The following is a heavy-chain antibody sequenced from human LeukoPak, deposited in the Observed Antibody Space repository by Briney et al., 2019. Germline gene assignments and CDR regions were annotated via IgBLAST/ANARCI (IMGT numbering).Heavy chain of an antibody. V-gene: IGHV3-23*01. D-gene: IGHD6-13*01. J-gene: IGHJ4*02. CDR3: AKDFTAAPGTVFHFDY. Sequence: PGGSLRLSCAASGFTFSSYAMSWVRQAPGKGLEWASTISGSGTGTYYADSVKGRFTISRDNSKNTLYLQMKSLRAEDTAVYYCAKDFTAAPGTVFHFDYWGQGTLVTVSS. CDR1: GFTFSSYA. CDR2: ISGSGTGT.